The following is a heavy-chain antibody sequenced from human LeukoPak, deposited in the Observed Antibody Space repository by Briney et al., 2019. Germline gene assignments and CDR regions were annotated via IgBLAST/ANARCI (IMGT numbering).Heavy chain of an antibody. CDR1: GGSISSGGYY. V-gene: IGHV4-31*03. CDR3: ARGVVPAAIGFDY. CDR2: IYYSGST. D-gene: IGHD2-2*02. Sequence: SETLSLTCTVSGGSISSGGYYWSWIRQHPGKGLEWIGYIYYSGSTYYNPSLKSRVTISVDTSKNQFSLKLSSVTAADTAVYYCARGVVPAAIGFDYWGQGTLVTVSS. J-gene: IGHJ4*02.